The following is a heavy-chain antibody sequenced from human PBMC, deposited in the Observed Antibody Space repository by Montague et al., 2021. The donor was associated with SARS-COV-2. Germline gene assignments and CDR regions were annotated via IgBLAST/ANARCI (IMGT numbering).Heavy chain of an antibody. V-gene: IGHV4-31*11. D-gene: IGHD3-10*01. CDR2: IYYSGST. Sequence: TLSLTCAVSGGSISSGGYYWSWIRQHPGKGLEWIGYIYYSGSTYYNSSLKSRVTISVDTSKNQFSLKLSSATAADTAVYYCALNYFRVRSWYGMDVWGQGTTVTVSS. CDR3: ALNYFRVRSWYGMDV. J-gene: IGHJ6*02. CDR1: GGSISSGGYY.